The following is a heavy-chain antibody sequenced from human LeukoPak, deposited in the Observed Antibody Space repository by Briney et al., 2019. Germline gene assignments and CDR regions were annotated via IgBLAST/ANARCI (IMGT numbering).Heavy chain of an antibody. D-gene: IGHD4-23*01. CDR2: IHYSGTT. CDR1: GGSISTYY. V-gene: IGHV4-59*01. Sequence: SETLSLTCIVSGGSISTYYWSWIRQPPGKGLEWIAYIHYSGTTKYNPSLKSRVTISVDTSTNQFSLRLSSMTPADTAVYYCARGRWSGTTDPFVSWGQGTVLTVST. CDR3: ARGRWSGTTDPFVS. J-gene: IGHJ4*02.